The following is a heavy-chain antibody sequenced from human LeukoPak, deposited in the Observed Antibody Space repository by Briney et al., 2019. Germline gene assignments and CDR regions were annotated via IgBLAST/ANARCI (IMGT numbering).Heavy chain of an antibody. CDR3: ARETPRRGLQLAFYYYYYYMDV. V-gene: IGHV3-21*01. Sequence: PGGSLRLSCAASGFTFSSYSMNWVRQAPGKGLEWVSSISSSSSYIYYADSVKGRFTISRDNAKNSLYLQMNSLRAEDTAVYYCARETPRRGLQLAFYYYYYYMDVWGKGTTVTVSS. D-gene: IGHD6-13*01. J-gene: IGHJ6*03. CDR2: ISSSSSYI. CDR1: GFTFSSYS.